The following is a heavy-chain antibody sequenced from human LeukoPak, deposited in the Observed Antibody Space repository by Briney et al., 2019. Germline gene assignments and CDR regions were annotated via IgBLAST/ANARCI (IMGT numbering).Heavy chain of an antibody. CDR2: INPDSGGT. J-gene: IGHJ4*02. CDR1: GYTFTGYY. V-gene: IGHV1-2*02. D-gene: IGHD3-3*01. CDR3: ARDPDFWSDI. Sequence: ASVKVSCKASGYTFTGYYMHWVRQAPGQGLEWMGWINPDSGGTKYVQKFQGRVTLTRDTSISTAYMELSRLRSDDTAVYYCARDPDFWSDIWGQGTLVTVSS.